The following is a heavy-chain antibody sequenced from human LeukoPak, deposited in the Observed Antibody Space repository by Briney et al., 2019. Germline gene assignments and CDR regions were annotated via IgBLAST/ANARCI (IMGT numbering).Heavy chain of an antibody. CDR3: ARATLWFGANYYGMDV. CDR1: VVTGRSDD. D-gene: IGHD3-10*01. V-gene: IGHV3-66*01. Sequence: GVSLILSWGDCVVTGRSDDMSWGRQALGKGLELVSIIYSGGSVYDADSVKGRFTISRDSSKNTLYLQMNSLRAEETAVYYCARATLWFGANYYGMDVWGQGTTVTVSS. J-gene: IGHJ6*02. CDR2: IYSGGSV.